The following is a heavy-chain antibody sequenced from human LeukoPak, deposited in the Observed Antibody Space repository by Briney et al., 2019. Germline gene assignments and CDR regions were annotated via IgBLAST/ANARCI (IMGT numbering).Heavy chain of an antibody. CDR3: ARDAGYSYGENNDAFDI. D-gene: IGHD5-18*01. V-gene: IGHV3-7*03. CDR2: IKPDGSEK. CDR1: GFTFSSHW. Sequence: GGSLRLSCAGSGFTFSSHWMHWVRQAPGKGLEWVANIKPDGSEKYYLDSVKGRFTISRDNAKNSLYLQMNSLRAEDTAVYYCARDAGYSYGENNDAFDIWGQGTMVTVSS. J-gene: IGHJ3*02.